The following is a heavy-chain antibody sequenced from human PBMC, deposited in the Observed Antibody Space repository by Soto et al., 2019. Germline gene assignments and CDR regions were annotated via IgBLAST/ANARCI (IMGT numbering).Heavy chain of an antibody. D-gene: IGHD3-16*01. Sequence: EVQLVESGGGLVQPGGSLRLSCAASKFTFSSYWMNWVRQAPGKGLEWVANIKPDGSEKYYVDSVKGRFTISRDNAKNALYRQMNSLRAEDTAVYYCAGGGGWVIDSWGQGALVTVSS. CDR1: KFTFSSYW. CDR2: IKPDGSEK. J-gene: IGHJ4*02. CDR3: AGGGGWVIDS. V-gene: IGHV3-7*01.